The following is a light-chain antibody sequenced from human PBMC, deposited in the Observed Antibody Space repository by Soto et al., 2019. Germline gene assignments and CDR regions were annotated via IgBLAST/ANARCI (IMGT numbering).Light chain of an antibody. CDR2: GAS. J-gene: IGKJ4*01. V-gene: IGKV3-15*01. CDR3: QLYNNWPALT. Sequence: EIGMTQYLATLSVSPGERATLSCRASKSVRSNLAWYQRKPGQAPRLLIYGASNRASGIPDRFSGSESGTEFTLIISSLKSEDFAVYSCQLYNNWPALTFGGGTKVEIK. CDR1: KSVRSN.